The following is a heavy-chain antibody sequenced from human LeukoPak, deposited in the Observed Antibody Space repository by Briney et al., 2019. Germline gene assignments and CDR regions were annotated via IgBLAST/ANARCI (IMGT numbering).Heavy chain of an antibody. J-gene: IGHJ4*02. CDR1: GGSISSYY. D-gene: IGHD4-23*01. CDR3: ARDPGGGNRRGYFDY. Sequence: SETLSLTCTDSGGSISSYYWSWIRQPPGKGLEWIGYIYYSGSTNYNPSLKSRVTISVDTSKNQFSLKLSSVTAADTAVYYCARDPGGGNRRGYFDYWGQGTLVTVSS. V-gene: IGHV4-59*01. CDR2: IYYSGST.